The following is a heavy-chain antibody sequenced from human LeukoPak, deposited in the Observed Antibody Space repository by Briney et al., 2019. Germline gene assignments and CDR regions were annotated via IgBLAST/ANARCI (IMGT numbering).Heavy chain of an antibody. CDR2: IYYSGTT. CDR1: GGSFSGYY. Sequence: PSETLSLTCAVYGGSFSGYYWSWIRQPPGKGLEWIGYIYYSGTTNYNPSLKSRVSMSVDTSKNQFSLKLSSVTAADTAVYYCARGRKYTSGYRVTESGSGYSDYWGQGTLVTVSS. D-gene: IGHD5-18*01. J-gene: IGHJ4*02. CDR3: ARGRKYTSGYRVTESGSGYSDY. V-gene: IGHV4-59*01.